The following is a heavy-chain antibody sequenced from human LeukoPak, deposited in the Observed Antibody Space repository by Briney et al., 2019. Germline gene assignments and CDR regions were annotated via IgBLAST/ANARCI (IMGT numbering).Heavy chain of an antibody. CDR1: GFTFSDYY. J-gene: IGHJ4*02. CDR2: ISGSGST. CDR3: AKVAGYSYVGVYYFDY. Sequence: GGSLRLSCAASGFTFSDYYMSWIRQAPGKGLEWVSAISGSGSTYYADSVKGRFTISRDNSKNTLYLQMNSLRAEDTAVYYCAKVAGYSYVGVYYFDYWGQGTLVTVSS. D-gene: IGHD5-18*01. V-gene: IGHV3-23*01.